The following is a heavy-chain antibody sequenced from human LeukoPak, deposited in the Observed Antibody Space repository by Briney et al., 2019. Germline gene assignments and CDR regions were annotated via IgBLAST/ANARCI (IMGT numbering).Heavy chain of an antibody. J-gene: IGHJ4*02. CDR3: AKGRCSGPGCDSFDY. V-gene: IGHV3-23*01. Sequence: GGSLRLSCAASGLVFGKYAMAWVRQAPGKGLECVSIISDDSSFTYYLDSVKGRSTIFRDNSKNTLYLHMNSLKAEDTAVYYCAKGRCSGPGCDSFDYWGQGTLVTVSS. CDR1: GLVFGKYA. D-gene: IGHD5-12*01. CDR2: ISDDSSFT.